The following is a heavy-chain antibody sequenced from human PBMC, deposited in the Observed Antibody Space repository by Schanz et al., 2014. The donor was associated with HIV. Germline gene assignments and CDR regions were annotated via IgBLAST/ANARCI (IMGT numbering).Heavy chain of an antibody. Sequence: QVQLVQSGAALRKPGTSVKVSCMVPGGTFNSHGFGWVRQAPGQGPEWMGGIIPIFDAANYAQTFQGRLTITADEPTTTAYMELSNLRSADTAMYYCARGGHSSGYYGGVDYWGQGTLVTVSS. CDR3: ARGGHSSGYYGGVDY. V-gene: IGHV1-69*01. CDR2: IIPIFDAA. D-gene: IGHD6-19*01. J-gene: IGHJ4*02. CDR1: GGTFNSHG.